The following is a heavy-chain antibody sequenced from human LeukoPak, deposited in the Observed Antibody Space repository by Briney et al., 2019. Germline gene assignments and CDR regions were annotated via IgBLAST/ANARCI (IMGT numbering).Heavy chain of an antibody. V-gene: IGHV3-21*01. CDR1: GFTFSSYS. CDR3: ARTIIMITFGGVIVPSGYDY. Sequence: GGSLRLSCAASGFTFSSYSMNWVRQAPGKGLEWVSSISSSSSYIYYADSVKGRFTISRDNAKDSLYLQMNSLRAEDTAVYYCARTIIMITFGGVIVPSGYDYWGQGTLVTVSS. D-gene: IGHD3-16*02. CDR2: ISSSSSYI. J-gene: IGHJ4*02.